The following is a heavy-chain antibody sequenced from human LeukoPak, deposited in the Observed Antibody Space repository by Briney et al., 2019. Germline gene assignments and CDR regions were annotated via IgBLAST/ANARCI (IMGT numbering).Heavy chain of an antibody. V-gene: IGHV3-48*03. D-gene: IGHD3-22*01. Sequence: GGSLRLSCAASGFTFSSYEMNWVRQAPGKGLEWVSYISSSGSTIYYADSVKGRFTISRDNAKNSLYLQMNSLRAEDTAVYYCARVGIVVVTHDYWGQGTLVTVSS. CDR1: GFTFSSYE. CDR2: ISSSGSTI. CDR3: ARVGIVVVTHDY. J-gene: IGHJ4*02.